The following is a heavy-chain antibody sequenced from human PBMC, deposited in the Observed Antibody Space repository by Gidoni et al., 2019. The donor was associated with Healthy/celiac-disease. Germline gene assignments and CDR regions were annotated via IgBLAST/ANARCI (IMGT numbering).Heavy chain of an antibody. V-gene: IGHV3-23*01. CDR3: ARGDDDFLVVPADDAFDM. J-gene: IGHJ3*02. D-gene: IGHD2-2*01. Sequence: EVQLLESGGGLVQPGGSLRLSCAASGVTFSSYAMSWVRQAPGKGLEWVSVIKGGGRTFYANSVKGRFTISRDNSENTLYMLMNSLRVDDTAVYFCARGDDDFLVVPADDAFDMWGQGTVVTVSS. CDR2: IKGGGRT. CDR1: GVTFSSYA.